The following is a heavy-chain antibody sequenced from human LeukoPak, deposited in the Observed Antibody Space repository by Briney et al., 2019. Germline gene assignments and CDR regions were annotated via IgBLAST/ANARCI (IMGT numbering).Heavy chain of an antibody. CDR2: ISGSGGST. J-gene: IGHJ4*02. Sequence: PGGSLRLSCAASGFTFSSYAMSWVRQAPGKGLEWVSAISGSGGSTYYADSVKGRFTISRDNSKNTLYLQMSSLRAEDTAVYYCARATTVTPTFDYWGQGTLVTVSS. V-gene: IGHV3-23*01. CDR1: GFTFSSYA. D-gene: IGHD4-17*01. CDR3: ARATTVTPTFDY.